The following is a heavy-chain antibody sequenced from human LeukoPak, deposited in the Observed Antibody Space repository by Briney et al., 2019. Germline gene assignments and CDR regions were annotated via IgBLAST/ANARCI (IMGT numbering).Heavy chain of an antibody. V-gene: IGHV3-74*03. CDR2: INGDASNT. CDR3: ARAMPHDNWFDH. Sequence: GGSLRLSCAPSGLTFNSYWMHWVRHVAGKGLVWVARINGDASNTTYADSVKGRFTISRDNAKNTLYLQMNSLRDDDTAVYYCARAMPHDNWFDHWGQGSLVTVSS. J-gene: IGHJ5*02. D-gene: IGHD2-2*01. CDR1: GLTFNSYW.